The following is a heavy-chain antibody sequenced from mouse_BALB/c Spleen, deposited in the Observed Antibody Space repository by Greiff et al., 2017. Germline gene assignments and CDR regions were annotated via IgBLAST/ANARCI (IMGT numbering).Heavy chain of an antibody. V-gene: IGHV5-6*03. D-gene: IGHD2-4*01. CDR2: ISSGGSYT. CDR3: ARHDYYDYDGGRGYAMDY. CDR1: GFTFSSYG. J-gene: IGHJ4*01. Sequence: EVKLVESGGGLVKPGGSLKLSCAASGFTFSSYGMSWVRQTPDKRLEWVATISSGGSYTYYPDSVKGRFTISRDNAKNTLYLQMSSLKSEDTAMYYCARHDYYDYDGGRGYAMDYWGQGTSVTVSS.